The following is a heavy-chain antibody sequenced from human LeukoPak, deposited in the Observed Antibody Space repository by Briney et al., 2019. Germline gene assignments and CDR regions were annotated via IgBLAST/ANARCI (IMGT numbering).Heavy chain of an antibody. CDR3: ARELSPVVKYYFEY. V-gene: IGHV3-33*08. Sequence: SGGSLRLSCAASGFTFSSYGIHGVRQAPGKGVEGVAVIWYDGSNKYYADSVKGRFTISRDNSKNTLYLQMNSLRAEDTALYYCARELSPVVKYYFEYWGQGTLVTVSP. D-gene: IGHD3-22*01. J-gene: IGHJ4*02. CDR1: GFTFSSYG. CDR2: IWYDGSNK.